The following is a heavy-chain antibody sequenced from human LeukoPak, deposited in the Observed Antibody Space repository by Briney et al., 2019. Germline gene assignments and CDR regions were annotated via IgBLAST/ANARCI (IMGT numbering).Heavy chain of an antibody. CDR3: ARTRNDGYKDF. CDR2: IYNSGTT. J-gene: IGHJ4*02. V-gene: IGHV4-59*08. Sequence: SETLSLICTLTGGSISTYYWGWIRQLPGKGLEWIGYIYNSGTTYYNPSLMSRVTISVNTSKNQFSLKLSSVTATDTAVYYCARTRNDGYKDFWGQGALVTVSS. D-gene: IGHD5-24*01. CDR1: GGSISTYY.